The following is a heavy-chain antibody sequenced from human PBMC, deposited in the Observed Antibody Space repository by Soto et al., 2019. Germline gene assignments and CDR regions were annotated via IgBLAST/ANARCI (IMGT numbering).Heavy chain of an antibody. V-gene: IGHV5-51*01. CDR1: GYSFTSYW. CDR3: ARHKGIMITFGGVIAPDY. CDR2: IYPGDSDT. J-gene: IGHJ4*02. Sequence: GESLKISCKGSGYSFTSYWIGWVRQMPGKGLEWMGIIYPGDSDTRYSPSFQGQVTISADKSISTAYLQWSSLKASDTAMYYCARHKGIMITFGGVIAPDYWGQGTLVTVSS. D-gene: IGHD3-16*02.